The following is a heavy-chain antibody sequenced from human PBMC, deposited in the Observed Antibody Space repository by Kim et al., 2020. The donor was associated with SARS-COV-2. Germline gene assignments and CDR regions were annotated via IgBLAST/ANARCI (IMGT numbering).Heavy chain of an antibody. V-gene: IGHV4-39*01. CDR2: IYYSGST. D-gene: IGHD1-1*01. CDR1: GGSISSSSYY. J-gene: IGHJ3*02. Sequence: SETLSLTCTVSGGSISSSSYYWGWIRQPPGKGLEWIGSIYYSGSTHYNPSLKSRLTISVDTSKNQFSLKLSSVTAADTAVYYCARHAPVGTIYGAFGIWGQGTLVIISS. CDR3: ARHAPVGTIYGAFGI.